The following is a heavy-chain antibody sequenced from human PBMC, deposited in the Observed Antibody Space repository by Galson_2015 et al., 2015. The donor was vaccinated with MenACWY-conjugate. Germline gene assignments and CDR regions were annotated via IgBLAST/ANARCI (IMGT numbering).Heavy chain of an antibody. CDR2: IYYSGST. CDR1: GGSVSSGSYY. CDR3: AREGQSGLPVADAFDI. D-gene: IGHD4-11*01. J-gene: IGHJ3*02. Sequence: ETLSLTCTVSGGSVSSGSYYWSWIRQPPGKGLEWIGYIYYSGSTNYNPSLKSRVTISVDTSKNQFSLKLSSVTAADTAVYYCAREGQSGLPVADAFDIWGQGTMVTVSS. V-gene: IGHV4-61*01.